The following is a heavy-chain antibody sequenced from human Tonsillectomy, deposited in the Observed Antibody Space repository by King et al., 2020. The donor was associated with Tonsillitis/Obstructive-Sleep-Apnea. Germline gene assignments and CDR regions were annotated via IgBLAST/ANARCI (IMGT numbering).Heavy chain of an antibody. Sequence: VQLVESGGGLVQPGGSLKLSCAASGFTFSGSTMHWVPQAPGKGLAWVCRIRTKANNYASTYAAPVKGRVTISRDDSQNTAYLQMNSLKTEDTAVYYCTPAVPAEGGCWGQGALVTVSS. CDR2: IRTKANNYAS. J-gene: IGHJ4*02. CDR3: TPAVPAEGGC. D-gene: IGHD3-16*01. V-gene: IGHV3-73*01. CDR1: GFTFSGST.